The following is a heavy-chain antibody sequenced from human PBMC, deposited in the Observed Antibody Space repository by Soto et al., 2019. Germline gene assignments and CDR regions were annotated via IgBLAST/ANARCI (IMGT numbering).Heavy chain of an antibody. D-gene: IGHD6-19*01. CDR2: IYGGLTT. Sequence: EVQLVESGGGLIQPGGSLRLSCAASGFTVSSTYMTWVRQAPGKGLEWVSVIYGGLTTSYADSVKGRFTISRDNSKNTVFLQMNSLRAEDTAVYYCARDQTVAGPTTFDYCGQGTLVTVSS. V-gene: IGHV3-53*01. J-gene: IGHJ4*02. CDR1: GFTVSSTY. CDR3: ARDQTVAGPTTFDY.